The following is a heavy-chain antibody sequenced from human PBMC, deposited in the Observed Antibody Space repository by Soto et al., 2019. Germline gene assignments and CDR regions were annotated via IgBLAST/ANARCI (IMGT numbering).Heavy chain of an antibody. Sequence: QVQLVQSGAEVKKPGASVKVSCKASGYTFTGYYMHWVRQAPGQGLEWMGWINPNSGGTNYAQKCQRWVTXXRXRXXSTAYMELSRLRSDDTAVYYCARGIAAAAARGMDVWGQGTRVTVSS. CDR2: INPNSGGT. J-gene: IGHJ6*02. CDR3: ARGIAAAAARGMDV. D-gene: IGHD6-13*01. V-gene: IGHV1-2*04. CDR1: GYTFTGYY.